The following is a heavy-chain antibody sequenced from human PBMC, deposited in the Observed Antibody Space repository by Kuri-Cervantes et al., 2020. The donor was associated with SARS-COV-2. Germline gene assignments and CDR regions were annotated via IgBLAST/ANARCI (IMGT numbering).Heavy chain of an antibody. D-gene: IGHD2-15*01. CDR3: AREKGGCSGGSCFYFDY. CDR1: GYTFSDYY. J-gene: IGHJ4*02. CDR2: IISSGSTI. V-gene: IGHV3-11*01. Sequence: GESLKISCAASGYTFSDYYRSWIRQAPGKGLEWVSYIISSGSTIYYADSVKGRFTISRDNAKNSLYLQMNSLRAADKAVYYCAREKGGCSGGSCFYFDYWGQGTLVTVSS.